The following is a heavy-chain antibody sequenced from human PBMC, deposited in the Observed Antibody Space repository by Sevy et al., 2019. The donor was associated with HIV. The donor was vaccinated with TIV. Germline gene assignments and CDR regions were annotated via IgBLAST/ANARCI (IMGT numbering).Heavy chain of an antibody. Sequence: SETLSLTCSVSGGSISSGGYYWSWIRQHPGKGLEWLGDIYYTGPTYYNPSLKSRATISIDTSKNQFSLKLSSVTAADTAVYYCARKLGGYSFLRQTQGSFVYWGQGTLVNVSS. CDR2: IYYTGPT. J-gene: IGHJ4*02. V-gene: IGHV4-31*03. CDR1: GGSISSGGYY. CDR3: ARKLGGYSFLRQTQGSFVY. D-gene: IGHD5-18*01.